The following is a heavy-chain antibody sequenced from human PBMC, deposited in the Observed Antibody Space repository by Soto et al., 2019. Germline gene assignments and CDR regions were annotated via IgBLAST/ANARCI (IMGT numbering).Heavy chain of an antibody. CDR2: MNPNSGNT. CDR1: GYTFTSYD. D-gene: IGHD2-2*01. Sequence: GASVKVSCKASGYTFTSYDINWVRQATGQGLEWMGWMNPNSGNTGYAQKFQGRVTMTRNTSISTAYMELNSLRADDTALYYCADPVPAASHYDNYDMDVWGQGTTVTVSS. V-gene: IGHV1-8*01. CDR3: ADPVPAASHYDNYDMDV. J-gene: IGHJ6*02.